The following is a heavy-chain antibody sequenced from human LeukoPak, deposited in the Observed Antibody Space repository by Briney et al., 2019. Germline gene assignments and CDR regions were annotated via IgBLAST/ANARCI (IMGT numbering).Heavy chain of an antibody. CDR3: ARDQGYCSGGSCLGMDV. Sequence: GGSLRLSCAASGFTVSSNHMSWVRQAPGKGLEWVSVIYSGGSTDYADSVKGRFTISRDNLKNTLYLQMNTLRAEDTAVYYCARDQGYCSGGSCLGMDVWGKGTTVTVSS. J-gene: IGHJ6*04. D-gene: IGHD2-15*01. V-gene: IGHV3-53*01. CDR2: IYSGGST. CDR1: GFTVSSNH.